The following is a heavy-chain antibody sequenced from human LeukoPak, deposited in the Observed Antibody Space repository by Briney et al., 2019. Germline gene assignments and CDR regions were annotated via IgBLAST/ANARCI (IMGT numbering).Heavy chain of an antibody. D-gene: IGHD6-13*01. CDR2: IIPIFGTA. V-gene: IGHV1-69*13. CDR3: ARTLAGLNWFDP. J-gene: IGHJ5*02. CDR1: GGTFSSYA. Sequence: SVKVSCKASGGTFSSYAISWVRQAPGQGLEWMGGIIPIFGTANYAQKFQGRVTITADESTSTAYMELSSLRSEDTAVYYCARTLAGLNWFDPWGQGALVTVSS.